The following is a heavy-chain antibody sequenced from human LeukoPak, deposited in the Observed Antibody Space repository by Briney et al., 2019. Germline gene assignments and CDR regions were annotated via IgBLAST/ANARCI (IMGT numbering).Heavy chain of an antibody. CDR3: ARALGSSGYGWFDP. CDR1: GGSISSGGYY. D-gene: IGHD3-22*01. Sequence: KTSETLSLTCTVSGGSISSGGYYWSWIRQHPGEGLWWIGNIYYSGSTYYNPSLKSRLTISVDTSKNQFSLKLSSVTAADTAVYYCARALGSSGYGWFDPWGQGTLVTVSS. J-gene: IGHJ5*02. V-gene: IGHV4-31*03. CDR2: IYYSGST.